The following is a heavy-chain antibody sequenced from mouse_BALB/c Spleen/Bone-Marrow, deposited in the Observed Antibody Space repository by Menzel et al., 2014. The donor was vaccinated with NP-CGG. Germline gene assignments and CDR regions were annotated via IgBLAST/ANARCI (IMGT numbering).Heavy chain of an antibody. CDR3: ARSNYGSSYVLDY. J-gene: IGHJ2*01. V-gene: IGHV1-67*01. CDR1: GYTFTDYA. Sequence: VQRVESGPELVRPGVSVKISCKGSGYTFTDYAMHWVKQSHAKSLEWIGVISTYSGNTNYNQKFKGKATMTVDKSSSTAYMELARLTSEDSAIYYCARSNYGSSYVLDYWGQGTTLTVSS. CDR2: ISTYSGNT. D-gene: IGHD1-1*01.